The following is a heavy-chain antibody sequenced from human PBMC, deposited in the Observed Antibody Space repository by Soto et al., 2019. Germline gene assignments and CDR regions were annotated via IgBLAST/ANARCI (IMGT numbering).Heavy chain of an antibody. D-gene: IGHD3-10*02. Sequence: GGSLRLSCAASGFTFSSYAMSWVRQAPGKGLEWVSAISGSGGSTYYADSVKGRFTISRDNSKNTLYLQMNSLRAEDTAVYYCAKDWQDGGFVRGVLGYWGQGTLVTVSS. CDR1: GFTFSSYA. J-gene: IGHJ4*02. CDR3: AKDWQDGGFVRGVLGY. CDR2: ISGSGGST. V-gene: IGHV3-23*01.